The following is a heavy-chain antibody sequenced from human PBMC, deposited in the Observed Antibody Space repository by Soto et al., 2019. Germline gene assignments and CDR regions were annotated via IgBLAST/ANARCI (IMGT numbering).Heavy chain of an antibody. Sequence: PGGSLRLSCAASGFTLSSYWMSWVRQAPGKGLEWVANIKQDGSQKYYVDSVKGRFTISRDNAKNSVYLQMNGLRAEDTAVYYCARAVAAGGSYWGQGTLVTVSS. CDR3: ARAVAAGGSY. V-gene: IGHV3-7*01. D-gene: IGHD6-13*01. CDR1: GFTLSSYW. CDR2: IKQDGSQK. J-gene: IGHJ4*02.